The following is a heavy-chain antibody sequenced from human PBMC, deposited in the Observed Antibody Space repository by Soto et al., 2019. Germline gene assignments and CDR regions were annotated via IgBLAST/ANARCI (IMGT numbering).Heavy chain of an antibody. Sequence: PSETLSLTCAVYGGSFSGYYWTWIRQPPGTGLEWIGDINHSGSTNYNPSLKSRVTISVDTSKNQFSLKLSSVTAADTAVYYCARSTGYSSSWSNAFDIWGQGTMVTVSS. CDR2: INHSGST. V-gene: IGHV4-34*01. CDR3: ARSTGYSSSWSNAFDI. D-gene: IGHD6-13*01. J-gene: IGHJ3*02. CDR1: GGSFSGYY.